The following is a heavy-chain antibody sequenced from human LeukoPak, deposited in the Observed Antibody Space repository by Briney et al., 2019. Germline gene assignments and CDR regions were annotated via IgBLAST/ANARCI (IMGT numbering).Heavy chain of an antibody. J-gene: IGHJ4*02. Sequence: SQTLSLTCTVSGGSISSGSYYWSWIRQPAGKGLEWIGLIYTSGSTNYNPSLKSRVTISADTSKNQFSLKLSSVTAADTAVYYCARETSLAGFASGLGFNYWGQGILVTVSS. D-gene: IGHD6-19*01. V-gene: IGHV4-61*02. CDR1: GGSISSGSYY. CDR3: ARETSLAGFASGLGFNY. CDR2: IYTSGST.